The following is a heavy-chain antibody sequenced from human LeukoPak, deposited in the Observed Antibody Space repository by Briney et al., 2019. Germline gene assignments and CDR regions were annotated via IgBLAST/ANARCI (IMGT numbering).Heavy chain of an antibody. CDR1: GGSFSGYY. Sequence: SETLSLTCAVYGGSFSGYYWSWIRQPPGKGLEWIGEINHSGSTNYNPSLKSRVTISVDTSKKQFSLKLSSVTAADTAVYYCARVEEGYGSGRRENYYYYYMDVWGKGTTVTISS. V-gene: IGHV4-34*01. D-gene: IGHD3-10*01. CDR2: INHSGST. J-gene: IGHJ6*03. CDR3: ARVEEGYGSGRRENYYYYYMDV.